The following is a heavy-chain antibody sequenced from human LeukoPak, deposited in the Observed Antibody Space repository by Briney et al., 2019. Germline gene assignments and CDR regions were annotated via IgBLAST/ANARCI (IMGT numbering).Heavy chain of an antibody. V-gene: IGHV1-46*01. J-gene: IGHJ4*02. Sequence: EASVKVSCKTSGYTFTSYHMHWVRQAPGQGLEWVGILKSSGDTTVYAQKFQGRVTVTRDTSTSTVYMELSSLSSEDTALYYCVRKEAHTYNFDFWGPGTLVTVSS. D-gene: IGHD5-18*01. CDR2: LKSSGDTT. CDR3: VRKEAHTYNFDF. CDR1: GYTFTSYH.